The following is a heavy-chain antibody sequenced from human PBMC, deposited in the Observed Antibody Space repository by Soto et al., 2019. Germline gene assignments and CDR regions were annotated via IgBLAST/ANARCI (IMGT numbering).Heavy chain of an antibody. CDR2: IYHSGST. CDR1: GGSISSYY. J-gene: IGHJ4*02. D-gene: IGHD5-18*01. Sequence: LSLTCTVSGGSISSYYWSWIRQPPGKGLEWIGYIYHSGSTNYNPSLKSRVIISVDTSKNQFSLKLSSVTAADTAVYYCARVNMVSYMFDYWGQGTQVTVSS. V-gene: IGHV4-59*01. CDR3: ARVNMVSYMFDY.